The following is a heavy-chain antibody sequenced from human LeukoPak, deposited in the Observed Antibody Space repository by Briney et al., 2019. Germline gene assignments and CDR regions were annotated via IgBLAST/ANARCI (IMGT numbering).Heavy chain of an antibody. CDR2: ISNDGTKE. J-gene: IGHJ6*02. V-gene: IGHV3-30*04. D-gene: IGHD2-15*01. CDR3: ARGYGGYGLDV. Sequence: SGGSLRLSCAASGFTFSGYAIQWVREARGKGVDGVAVISNDGTKEYYADSVKGRFTISRDGSKNTVFLQMNSLRAEDTAMFYCARGYGGYGLDVWGQGTTVTVSS. CDR1: GFTFSGYA.